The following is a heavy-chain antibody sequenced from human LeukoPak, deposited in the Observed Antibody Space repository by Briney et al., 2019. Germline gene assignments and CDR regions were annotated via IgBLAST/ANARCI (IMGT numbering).Heavy chain of an antibody. D-gene: IGHD3-10*01. J-gene: IGHJ4*02. CDR3: AREYGSGSYYNPFDY. Sequence: SETLSLTCTVSGGSISSSSYYWGWIRQPPGKGLEWIGSIYYSGSTYYNPSLKSRVTISVDTSKNQFSLKLSSVTAADTAVYYCAREYGSGSYYNPFDYWGQGTLVTVSS. CDR1: GGSISSSSYY. CDR2: IYYSGST. V-gene: IGHV4-39*07.